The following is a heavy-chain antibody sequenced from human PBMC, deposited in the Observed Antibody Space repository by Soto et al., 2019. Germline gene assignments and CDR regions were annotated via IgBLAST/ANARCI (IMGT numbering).Heavy chain of an antibody. D-gene: IGHD2-2*02. CDR2: ISSTSSTI. Sequence: GGSLRLSCAASGFTFSGSIMHWVRQAPGKGLEWISYISSTSSTIYYADSVKGRFTISRDNAKNSLYLQMNSLRDEDTAVYYCAREGGRHCSPTRCYNAFDIWGLGTMVTVSS. CDR3: AREGGRHCSPTRCYNAFDI. J-gene: IGHJ3*02. V-gene: IGHV3-48*02. CDR1: GFTFSGSI.